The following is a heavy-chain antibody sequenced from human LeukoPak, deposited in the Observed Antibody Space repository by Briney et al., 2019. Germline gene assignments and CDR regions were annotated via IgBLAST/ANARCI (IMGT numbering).Heavy chain of an antibody. CDR1: GFTFSNYW. D-gene: IGHD6-13*01. J-gene: IGHJ5*02. CDR2: IKQDGSEK. V-gene: IGHV3-7*01. CDR3: ARWQPGFDP. Sequence: PGGSLRLSCAASGFTFSNYWMSWVRQAPGKGLEWVANIKQDGSEKYYVASVEGRFAISRGNAQNSLYLQMNSLRVEDTAMYYCARWQPGFDPWGQGTLVTVSS.